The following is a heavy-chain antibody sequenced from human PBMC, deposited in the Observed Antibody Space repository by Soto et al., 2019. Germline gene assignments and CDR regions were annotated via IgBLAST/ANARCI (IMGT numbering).Heavy chain of an antibody. CDR1: GFTVSSNY. J-gene: IGHJ4*02. D-gene: IGHD5-12*01. V-gene: IGHV3-53*04. CDR3: ARGEYSGYDLGPFDY. Sequence: PWGSLRLSCAASGFTVSSNYMSWVRQAPGKGLEWVSVIYSGGSTYYADSVKGRFTISRHNSKNTLYLQMNSLRAEDTAVYYCARGEYSGYDLGPFDYWGQGTLVTVSS. CDR2: IYSGGST.